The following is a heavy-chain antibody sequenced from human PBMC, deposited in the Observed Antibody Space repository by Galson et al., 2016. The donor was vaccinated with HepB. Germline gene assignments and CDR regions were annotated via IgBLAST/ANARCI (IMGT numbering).Heavy chain of an antibody. Sequence: SETLSLTCTVSSDLVTSGTYYWSWVRQSPGKGLDWIGYIHDSGNTNYNPSIKSRVTISRDTSKNQFFLELTSVTAADTAVYYCARDEGFYNGMDVWGQGTTVTVAS. CDR1: SDLVTSGTYY. CDR2: IHDSGNT. J-gene: IGHJ6*02. V-gene: IGHV4-61*01. D-gene: IGHD2-2*02. CDR3: ARDEGFYNGMDV.